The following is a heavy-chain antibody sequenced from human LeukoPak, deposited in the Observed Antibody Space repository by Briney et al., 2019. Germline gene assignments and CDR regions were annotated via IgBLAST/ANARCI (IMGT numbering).Heavy chain of an antibody. CDR1: GFTVSSNY. D-gene: IGHD3-16*01. CDR3: AKDLYGNFDY. J-gene: IGHJ4*02. CDR2: IYSGGST. Sequence: GGSLRLSCAASGFTVSSNYMSWVRQAPGKGLEWVSVIYSGGSTYYADSVKGRITISRDNSNNTLYLQMNSLRAEDTAVYYCAKDLYGNFDYWGQGTLVTVSS. V-gene: IGHV3-66*01.